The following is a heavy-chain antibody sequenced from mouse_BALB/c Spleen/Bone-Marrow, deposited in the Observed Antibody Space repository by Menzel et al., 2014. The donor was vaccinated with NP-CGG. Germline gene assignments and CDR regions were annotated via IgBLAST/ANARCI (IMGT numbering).Heavy chain of an antibody. Sequence: LVESGAELVKPGTSVKMSCKASGYTFTSYWMHWVKQRPGQGLEWIGDIYPGSGSTNYNEKFKSKATLTVDTSSSTAYMQLSSLTSEDSAVYYCATGETWGQGTTLTVSS. CDR1: GYTFTSYW. CDR3: ATGET. CDR2: IYPGSGST. J-gene: IGHJ2*01. V-gene: IGHV1-55*01.